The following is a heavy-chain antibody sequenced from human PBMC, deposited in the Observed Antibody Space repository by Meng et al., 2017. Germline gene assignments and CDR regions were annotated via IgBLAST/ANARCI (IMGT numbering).Heavy chain of an antibody. CDR3: ARVLRDGYNLGY. V-gene: IGHV1-69*02. CDR2: IIPILGIA. J-gene: IGHJ4*02. D-gene: IGHD5-24*01. Sequence: VQLVHSGAEVKTRGSSVKVSCKASGGTFSSYTICWVRAAPGQGLEWMGSIIPILGIANYAKKFQGRVTITADESTSTAYMELSSLRSEDTAVYYCARVLRDGYNLGYWGQGTLVTVSS. CDR1: GGTFSSYT.